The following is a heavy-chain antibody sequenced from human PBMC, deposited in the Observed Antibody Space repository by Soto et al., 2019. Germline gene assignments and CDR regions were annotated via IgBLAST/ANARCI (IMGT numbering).Heavy chain of an antibody. J-gene: IGHJ4*02. D-gene: IGHD3-3*01. CDR3: ARRITIFGVVYFDY. CDR1: GGSISSSSYY. CDR2: IYYSGST. V-gene: IGHV4-39*01. Sequence: SETLSLTCTVSGGSISSSSYYWGWIRQPPGKGLEWIGSIYYSGSTYYNPSLKSRVTISVDTSKNQFSLKLSSVTAADTAVYYCARRITIFGVVYFDYWGQGTLVTVSS.